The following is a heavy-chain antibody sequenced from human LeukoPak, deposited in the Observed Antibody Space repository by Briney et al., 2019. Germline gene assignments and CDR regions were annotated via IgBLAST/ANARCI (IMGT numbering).Heavy chain of an antibody. V-gene: IGHV3-23*01. CDR2: MTSSGETT. CDR1: GSIPFNSYS. J-gene: IGHJ4*02. CDR3: AKMQGYFDY. Sequence: GGSLRLSCAASGSIPFNSYSMSWVRQAPGKGLEWVSAMTSSGETTYYADSVKGRFTISRDNSKNMVYLQMNSLRAEDAATYYCAKMQGYFDYWGQGSLVTVSS.